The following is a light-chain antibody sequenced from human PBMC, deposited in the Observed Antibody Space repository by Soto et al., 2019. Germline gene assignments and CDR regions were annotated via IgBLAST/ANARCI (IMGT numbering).Light chain of an antibody. J-gene: IGKJ4*01. CDR2: AAS. V-gene: IGKV1-39*01. CDR3: QHSYSTPLT. CDR1: QSISSN. Sequence: DIQMTQSPSSLSASVRDRVTITCRASQSISSNLTWYQQKPGKAPKLLIYAASSMHSGVPSRFSGSGSGTDFTLTISSLQPEDFATYYGQHSYSTPLTFGRGTRVEIK.